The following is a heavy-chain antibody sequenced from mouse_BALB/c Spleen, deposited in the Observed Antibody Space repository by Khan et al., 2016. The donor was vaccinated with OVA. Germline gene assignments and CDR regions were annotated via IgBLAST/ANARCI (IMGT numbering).Heavy chain of an antibody. CDR2: INASNGFP. D-gene: IGHD2-4*01. V-gene: IGHV1S81*02. CDR3: TRGGALATMISWFAY. Sequence: QVQLQQHGAALFTPGSSVQLSCNSSGYPFTSYYMYWLTQRPGTCLEVSGGINASNGFPHVNAQFTSKATLTVDKSSSTAYMQLSSLTSEDSAVYYCTRGGALATMISWFAYWGQGTLVTVSA. J-gene: IGHJ3*01. CDR1: GYPFTSYY.